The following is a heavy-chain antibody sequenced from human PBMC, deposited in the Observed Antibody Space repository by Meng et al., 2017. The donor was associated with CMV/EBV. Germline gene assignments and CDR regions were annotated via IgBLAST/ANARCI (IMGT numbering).Heavy chain of an antibody. J-gene: IGHJ4*02. CDR3: ARIADSSGYFDY. Sequence: SGPTLVKPTQTLTLTCTFSGFSLSTSGMRVSRIRQPPGKALEWLARIDWDDDKFYSTSLKTRLTISKDTSKNQVVLTMTNMDPVDTATYYCARIADSSGYFDYWGQGTLVTVSS. D-gene: IGHD3-22*01. CDR1: GFSLSTSGMR. V-gene: IGHV2-70D*14. CDR2: IDWDDDK.